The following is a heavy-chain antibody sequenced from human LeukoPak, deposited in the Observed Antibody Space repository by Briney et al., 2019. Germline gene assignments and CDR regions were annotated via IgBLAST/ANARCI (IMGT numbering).Heavy chain of an antibody. CDR2: ISSSRSTI. D-gene: IGHD5-12*01. CDR1: RFTFSSDE. CDR3: ARMSWLLDY. V-gene: IGHV3-48*03. J-gene: IGHJ4*02. Sequence: GGSLRLSCAASRFTFSSDEMNWVRQAPGKAQERVSYISSSRSTIYYADSVKDRLTISRDNAKNSLYLQMNSLRAEHTAVYYCARMSWLLDYWGQGTLVTVAS.